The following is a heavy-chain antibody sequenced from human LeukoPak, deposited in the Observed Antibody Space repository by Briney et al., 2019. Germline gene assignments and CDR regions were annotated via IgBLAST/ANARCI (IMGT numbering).Heavy chain of an antibody. CDR1: GYTFTDYY. V-gene: IGHV1-2*02. CDR3: AREIAVTGTKAFDV. D-gene: IGHD6-19*01. J-gene: IGHJ3*01. CDR2: INPNSGGT. Sequence: ASVKVSCKASGYTFTDYYIHWVRQAPGQGLEWMGWINPNSGGTNYAQNFQGGVTMTRDTPISTAYMELSRLTSDDMAVYYCAREIAVTGTKAFDVWGQGTMVTVSS.